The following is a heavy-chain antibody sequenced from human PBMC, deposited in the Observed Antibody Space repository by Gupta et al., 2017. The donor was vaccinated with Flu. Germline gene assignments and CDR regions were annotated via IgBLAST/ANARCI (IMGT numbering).Heavy chain of an antibody. Sequence: QAPGKGLEWVSPISSSSNYIYYADSVKGRFTISRDNAKNSVYLQMNSLLAEDTAVYYCVRVTLVDYHVDNYYYGMDVWGQGTAVAVSS. CDR2: ISSSSNYI. D-gene: IGHD2-15*01. CDR3: VRVTLVDYHVDNYYYGMDV. J-gene: IGHJ6*02. V-gene: IGHV3-21*01.